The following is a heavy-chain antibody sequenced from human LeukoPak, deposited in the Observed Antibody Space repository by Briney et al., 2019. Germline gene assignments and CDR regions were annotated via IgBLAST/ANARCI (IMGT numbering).Heavy chain of an antibody. CDR3: ARDQGYYDSSGYYLAEYFQH. Sequence: SQTLSLTCAISGDSVSSNSAAWNWIRQSPSRGLEWLGRTYYRSKWYNDYAVSVKSRITINPDTSKNQFSPQLNSVTPEDTAVYYCARDQGYYDSSGYYLAEYFQHWGQGTLVTVSS. D-gene: IGHD3-22*01. CDR2: TYYRSKWYN. V-gene: IGHV6-1*01. CDR1: GDSVSSNSAA. J-gene: IGHJ1*01.